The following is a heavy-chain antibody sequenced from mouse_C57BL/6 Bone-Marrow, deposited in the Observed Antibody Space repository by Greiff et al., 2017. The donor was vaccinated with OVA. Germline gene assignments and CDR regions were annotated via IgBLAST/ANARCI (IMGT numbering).Heavy chain of an antibody. Sequence: VKLMESGAELVRPGASVKLSCKASGYTFTSYGISWVKQRTGQGLEWIGEIYPRSGNTYYNEKFKGKATLTADKSSSTAYMELRSLTAEDSAVYFCARSYDSSSYEDYWGKGTTLTVSS. CDR3: ARSYDSSSYEDY. CDR1: GYTFTSYG. CDR2: IYPRSGNT. D-gene: IGHD1-1*01. J-gene: IGHJ2*01. V-gene: IGHV1-81*01.